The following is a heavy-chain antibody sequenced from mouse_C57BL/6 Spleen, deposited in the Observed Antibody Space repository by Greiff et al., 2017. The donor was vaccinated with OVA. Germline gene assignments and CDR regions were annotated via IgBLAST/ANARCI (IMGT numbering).Heavy chain of an antibody. CDR1: GYTFTGYW. CDR3: AREEGREFAY. V-gene: IGHV1-9*01. CDR2: ILPGSGST. D-gene: IGHD3-3*01. J-gene: IGHJ3*01. Sequence: QVQLQQSGAELMKPGASVKLSCKATGYTFTGYWIEWVKQRPGHGLEWIGEILPGSGSTNYNEKFKSKATFTADTSSNTAYMQLSSLTTEDSAIYYCAREEGREFAYWGQGTLVTVSA.